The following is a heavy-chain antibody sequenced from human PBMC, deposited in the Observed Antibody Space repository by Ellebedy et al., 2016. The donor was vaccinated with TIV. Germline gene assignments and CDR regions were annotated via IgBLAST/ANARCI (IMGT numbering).Heavy chain of an antibody. V-gene: IGHV1-46*04. CDR2: INLSGGST. D-gene: IGHD3-10*01. J-gene: IGHJ4*02. Sequence: AASVKVSCKASGGTFSSNAISWVRQAPGQGLEWMGIINLSGGSTFYAQKLQGRVTITRDTSTSTVYMDLRSLRSEDTAVYYCARGMLWFGTLRYSDFWGQGTLVTVSS. CDR1: GGTFSSNA. CDR3: ARGMLWFGTLRYSDF.